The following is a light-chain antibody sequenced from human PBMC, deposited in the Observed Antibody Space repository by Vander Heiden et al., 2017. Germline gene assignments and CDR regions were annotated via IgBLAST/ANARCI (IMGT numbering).Light chain of an antibody. V-gene: IGKV4-1*01. Sequence: DIVMTQSPDSLAVSLGERATINCKSSQSVLYSSNNKNYLDWYQQKPGQPPKLLIYWASTRESGVPDRFSGSGSGTDFTLTISSLQAEGVAVYYCQQYYSIPWTFGQGTKVAIK. J-gene: IGKJ1*01. CDR1: QSVLYSSNNKNY. CDR2: WAS. CDR3: QQYYSIPWT.